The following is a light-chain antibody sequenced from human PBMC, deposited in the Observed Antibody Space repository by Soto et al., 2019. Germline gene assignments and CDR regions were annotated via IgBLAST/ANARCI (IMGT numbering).Light chain of an antibody. CDR3: QQRKYWPPLT. Sequence: EIVMTQSPVTLSVSPGERATLSCRASQSVSSNLAWYQQKCGQAPRLLIYGASTRATGIPARFSGSGSGTDFTLTISSLEPEDFAVYYCQQRKYWPPLTFGQGTRLE. CDR2: GAS. CDR1: QSVSSN. J-gene: IGKJ5*01. V-gene: IGKV3-15*01.